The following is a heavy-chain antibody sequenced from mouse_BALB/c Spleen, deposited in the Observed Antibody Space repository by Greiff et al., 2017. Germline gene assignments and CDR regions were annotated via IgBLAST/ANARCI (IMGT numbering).Heavy chain of an antibody. CDR1: GFNIKDYY. CDR3: NSPPGNYYAMDY. J-gene: IGHJ4*01. D-gene: IGHD4-1*01. CDR2: IDPENGDT. V-gene: IGHV14-4*02. Sequence: EVKLQESGAELVRSGASVKLSCTASGFNIKDYYMHWVKQRPEQGLEWIGWIDPENGDTEYAPKFQGKATMTADTSSNTAYLQLSSLTSEDTAVYYCNSPPGNYYAMDYWGQGTSVTVSS.